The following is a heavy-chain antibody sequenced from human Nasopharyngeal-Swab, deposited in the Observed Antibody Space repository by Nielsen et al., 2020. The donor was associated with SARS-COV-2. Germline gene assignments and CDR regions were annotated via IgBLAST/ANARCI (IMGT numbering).Heavy chain of an antibody. J-gene: IGHJ4*02. CDR2: ISGSGSTL. CDR1: GFTFSDHS. D-gene: IGHD1-26*01. V-gene: IGHV3-48*02. Sequence: GESLKISCAASGFTFSDHSMIWVRQAPGQGLEWVSYISGSGSTLYYADSVKGRITVSRDNAKNSVYLQMSSLSDEDTAVYYCVREFEATGATYLDYWGLGTLVTVSS. CDR3: VREFEATGATYLDY.